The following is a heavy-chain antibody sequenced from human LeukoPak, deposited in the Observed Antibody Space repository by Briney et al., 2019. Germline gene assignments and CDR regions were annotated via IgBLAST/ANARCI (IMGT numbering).Heavy chain of an antibody. CDR3: ARHNPAITMIVH. CDR1: GYSISSGYY. V-gene: IGHV4-38-2*01. Sequence: SETLSLTCAVSGYSISSGYYWGWIRQPPGKGLEWIGSIYHSGSTYYNPSLKSRVTISVDTSKNQLSLKLSSVTAADTAVYYCARHNPAITMIVHWGQGTLVTVSS. D-gene: IGHD3-22*01. CDR2: IYHSGST. J-gene: IGHJ4*02.